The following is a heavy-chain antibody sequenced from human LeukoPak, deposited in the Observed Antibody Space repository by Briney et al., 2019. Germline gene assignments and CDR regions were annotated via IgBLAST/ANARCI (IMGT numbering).Heavy chain of an antibody. J-gene: IGHJ4*02. CDR2: IIPIFGTA. V-gene: IGHV1-69*05. Sequence: GASVKVSCKASGGTFSSYAISWVRQAPGQGLEWMGRIIPIFGTANYAQKFQGRVTITTDESKSPAYMELRSLRSEDTAVYYCARDLIYDYVWGSYRPQLYYFDYWGQGTLVTVSS. D-gene: IGHD3-16*02. CDR3: ARDLIYDYVWGSYRPQLYYFDY. CDR1: GGTFSSYA.